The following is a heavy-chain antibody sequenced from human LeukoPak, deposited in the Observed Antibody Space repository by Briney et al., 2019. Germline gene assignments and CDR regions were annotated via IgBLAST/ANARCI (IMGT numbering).Heavy chain of an antibody. CDR1: GFTFSSYT. J-gene: IGHJ4*02. CDR3: AREAVTRNYFDY. D-gene: IGHD4-17*01. CDR2: ISSNGGST. V-gene: IGHV3-64*04. Sequence: GGSLRLSCVASGFTFSSYTMNWVRQAPGKGLEYVSAISSNGGSTYYADSVKGRFTISRDNSKNTLYLQMNSLRAEDTAVYYCAREAVTRNYFDYWGQGTLVTVSS.